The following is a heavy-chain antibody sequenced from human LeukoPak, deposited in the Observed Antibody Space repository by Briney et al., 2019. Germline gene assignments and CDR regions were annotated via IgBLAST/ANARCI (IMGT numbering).Heavy chain of an antibody. V-gene: IGHV1-69*05. Sequence: SVKVSCKASGGTFSSYAISWVRQAPGQGLEWMGRIIPIFGTANYAQKFQGRVTITTDESTSTAYMELSSLRSEDTAVYYCASEGRHGSGNYEGHWGQGTLVTVSS. D-gene: IGHD4-11*01. CDR1: GGTFSSYA. CDR3: ASEGRHGSGNYEGH. J-gene: IGHJ4*02. CDR2: IIPIFGTA.